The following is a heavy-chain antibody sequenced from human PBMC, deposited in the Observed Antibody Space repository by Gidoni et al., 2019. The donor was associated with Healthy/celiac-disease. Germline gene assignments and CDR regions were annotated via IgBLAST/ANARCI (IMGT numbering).Heavy chain of an antibody. D-gene: IGHD3-3*01. V-gene: IGHV3-23*01. CDR1: GFTFSSYA. J-gene: IGHJ4*02. Sequence: EVQLLESGGGLVQPGGSLRLSCAASGFTFSSYAMSWVRQAPGKGLEWVSAISGSGGSTYYADSVKGRFTISRDNSKNTLYLQMNSLRAEDTAVYYCAKSGQDDFWSGYYPHYWGQGTLVTVSS. CDR3: AKSGQDDFWSGYYPHY. CDR2: ISGSGGST.